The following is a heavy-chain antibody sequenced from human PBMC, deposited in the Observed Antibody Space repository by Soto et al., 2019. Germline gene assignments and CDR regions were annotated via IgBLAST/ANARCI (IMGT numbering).Heavy chain of an antibody. J-gene: IGHJ4*02. CDR3: ARALRVTTPYFDY. D-gene: IGHD4-17*01. CDR1: GYTFTTFY. CDR2: ISPNRGAT. Sequence: QVQLEQSGAEVRKPGASVKVSCTASGYTFTTFYMHWVRQAPGQGLDWMGIISPNRGATTYAQKFQGRVTVTRDTSTSTVYMELSSLSSEDTAVYYCARALRVTTPYFDYWGQGTLLTVSS. V-gene: IGHV1-46*01.